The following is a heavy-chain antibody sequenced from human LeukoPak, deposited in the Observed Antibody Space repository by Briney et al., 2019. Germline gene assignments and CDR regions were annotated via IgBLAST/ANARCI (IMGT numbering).Heavy chain of an antibody. CDR1: GFTVSSNY. CDR3: TRGPGSTWYSDY. D-gene: IGHD6-13*01. V-gene: IGHV3-66*02. Sequence: GGSLTLSCAAAGFTVSSNYMEWVRQAPGNGLEWGSIIYSGGDTYYADSVKGRFTISRDNSKNTLYLRMNSLRAEAAAVSYCTRGPGSTWYSDYWGQGTLVTVSS. J-gene: IGHJ4*02. CDR2: IYSGGDT.